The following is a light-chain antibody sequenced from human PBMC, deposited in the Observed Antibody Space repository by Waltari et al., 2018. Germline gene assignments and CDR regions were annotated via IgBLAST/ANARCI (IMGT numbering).Light chain of an antibody. CDR2: ENN. CDR3: GAWDTSLNAGV. V-gene: IGLV1-51*02. CDR1: ISNIATRH. Sequence: QSILTQQPAVSAAPGQQVTISCPGTISNIATRHVSWSLQVPGTPPKLLIQENNKRPSGIPDRFSASKSGTIATLDISGLQTGDEADYYCGAWDTSLNAGVIGGGTKLTVL. J-gene: IGLJ3*02.